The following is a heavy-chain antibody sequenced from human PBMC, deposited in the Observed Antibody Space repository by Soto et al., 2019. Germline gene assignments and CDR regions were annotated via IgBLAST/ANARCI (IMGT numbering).Heavy chain of an antibody. J-gene: IGHJ1*01. CDR3: ARDLGSSWYPEYFQH. Sequence: GGSLRLSCAASGFTFSSYAMHWVRQAPGKGLEWVSLISYGGSDKDYADSVKGRFTISRDNAKNSLYLQMNSLRAEDTAVYYCARDLGSSWYPEYFQHWGQGTLVTVSS. CDR2: ISYGGSDK. V-gene: IGHV3-30-3*01. CDR1: GFTFSSYA. D-gene: IGHD6-13*01.